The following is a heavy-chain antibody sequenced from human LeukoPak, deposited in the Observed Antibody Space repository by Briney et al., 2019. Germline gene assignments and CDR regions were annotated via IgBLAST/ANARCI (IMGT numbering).Heavy chain of an antibody. Sequence: PSQTLSLTCTVSGGSISSGSYYWSWIRQPAGKGLEWIGRIYTSGSTNYNPSLKSRVSISVDTSKNQFSLKLSSVTAADTAVYYCARDLARGWFDPWGQGTLVTVSS. CDR2: IYTSGST. CDR3: ARDLARGWFDP. V-gene: IGHV4-61*02. CDR1: GGSISSGSYY. J-gene: IGHJ5*02.